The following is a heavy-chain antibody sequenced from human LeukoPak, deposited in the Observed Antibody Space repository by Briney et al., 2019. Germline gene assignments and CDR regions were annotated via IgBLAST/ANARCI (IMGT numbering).Heavy chain of an antibody. V-gene: IGHV4-34*01. Sequence: SETLSLTCAVYGGSFSGYYWSWIRQPPGKGLEWIGEINHSGSTNYNPSLKSRVTISVDTCKNQFSLKLSSVTAADTAVYYCAGGDYRSIVRGVIDYYFDYWGQGTLVTGSS. CDR2: INHSGST. CDR1: GGSFSGYY. D-gene: IGHD3-10*01. CDR3: AGGDYRSIVRGVIDYYFDY. J-gene: IGHJ4*02.